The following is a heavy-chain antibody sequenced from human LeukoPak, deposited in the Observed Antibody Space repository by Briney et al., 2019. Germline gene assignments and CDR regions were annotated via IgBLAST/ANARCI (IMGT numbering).Heavy chain of an antibody. Sequence: PGRSLRLSCAASGFTFSSYAMHWVRQAPGKGLEWVAFIRYDGSNKYYADSVKGRFTISRDNSKNTLYLQMNSLRAEDTAVYYCAKSYSSSSRFDYWGQGTLVTVSS. J-gene: IGHJ4*02. CDR2: IRYDGSNK. CDR1: GFTFSSYA. D-gene: IGHD6-6*01. V-gene: IGHV3-30*02. CDR3: AKSYSSSSRFDY.